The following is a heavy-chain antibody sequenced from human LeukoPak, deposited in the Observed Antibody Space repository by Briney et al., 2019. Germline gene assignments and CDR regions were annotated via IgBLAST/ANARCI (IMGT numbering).Heavy chain of an antibody. D-gene: IGHD6-13*01. Sequence: PSETLSLACTVSGGSISSYYWSWIRQPPGKGLEWIGYIYYSGSTNYNPSLKSRVTMSVDTSKNQFSLKLSSVTAADTAVYYCARSPYSSSWYSYYYMDVWGKGTTVTVSS. CDR2: IYYSGST. J-gene: IGHJ6*03. CDR3: ARSPYSSSWYSYYYMDV. V-gene: IGHV4-59*12. CDR1: GGSISSYY.